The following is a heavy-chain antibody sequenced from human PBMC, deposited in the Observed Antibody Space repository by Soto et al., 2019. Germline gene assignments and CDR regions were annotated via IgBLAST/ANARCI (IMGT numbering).Heavy chain of an antibody. CDR2: IYYSGTT. D-gene: IGHD3-3*01. CDR1: GGSISSSTYY. J-gene: IGHJ6*02. V-gene: IGHV4-39*01. Sequence: QLQLQESGPGLVKPSETLSLTCTVSGGSISSSTYYWGWIRQPPGKGLEWIGTIYYSGTTYYNPSLKSRVTISVDTSKNQFSMKMTSVTAADTAVYYCARQGWSAGGGMDVWGQGTTVTVSS. CDR3: ARQGWSAGGGMDV.